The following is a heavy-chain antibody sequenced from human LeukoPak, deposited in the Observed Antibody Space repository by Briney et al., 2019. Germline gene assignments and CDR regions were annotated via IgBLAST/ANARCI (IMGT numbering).Heavy chain of an antibody. CDR2: MKEDGTEI. D-gene: IGHD4-17*01. J-gene: IGHJ4*02. CDR3: TRSDDYGASGDY. V-gene: IGHV3-7*01. CDR1: GFTFSTSW. Sequence: GGSLRLSCAASGFTFSTSWMTWVRQAPGKGLEWVAYMKEDGTEIYYVDSVKGRFTISRDNAKNSLYLQMNSLRAEDTAVYYCTRSDDYGASGDYWGQGTLVTVSS.